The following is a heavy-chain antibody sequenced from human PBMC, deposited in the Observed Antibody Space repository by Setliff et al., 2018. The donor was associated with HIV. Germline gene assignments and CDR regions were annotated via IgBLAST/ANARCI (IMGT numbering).Heavy chain of an antibody. CDR1: GLSFDTYT. CDR2: IYSDGRT. J-gene: IGHJ5*02. D-gene: IGHD3-16*01. Sequence: GGSLRLSCAASGLSFDTYTMTWVRQAPGKGLEWVSFIYSDGRTYYADSVQGRFTISRDDSKNMLYLQMHSLRVDDTAAYYCAKGVKWLDPWGQGTLVTVSS. CDR3: AKGVKWLDP. V-gene: IGHV3-53*01.